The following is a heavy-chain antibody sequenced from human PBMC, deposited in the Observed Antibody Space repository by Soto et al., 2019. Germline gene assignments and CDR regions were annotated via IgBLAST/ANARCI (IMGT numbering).Heavy chain of an antibody. D-gene: IGHD3-22*01. CDR2: IYPGDSDT. CDR1: GYSFTSYW. J-gene: IGHJ5*02. Sequence: GEPLKISCKGSGYSFTSYWIGWVRQMPGKGLEWMGIIYPGDSDTRYSPSFQAQVTISADKSITTAYLQWSSLKASDTAMYYCARRNSRPMIVVEKNWFDPWGQGTLVTVSS. CDR3: ARRNSRPMIVVEKNWFDP. V-gene: IGHV5-51*01.